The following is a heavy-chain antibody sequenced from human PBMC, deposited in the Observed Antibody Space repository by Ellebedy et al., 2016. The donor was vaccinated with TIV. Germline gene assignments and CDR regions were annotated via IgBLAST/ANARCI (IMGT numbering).Heavy chain of an antibody. Sequence: ASVKVSCKASGYTFTAYYLHWVRQAPGQGLEWMGWINPDSGGTNFAQKFQGRVSMTRDASINTAYVQLSRLQSDDTAVYYCARVRRGSSGMDVWGQGTTVTVSS. V-gene: IGHV1-2*02. CDR1: GYTFTAYY. D-gene: IGHD2-2*01. J-gene: IGHJ6*02. CDR3: ARVRRGSSGMDV. CDR2: INPDSGGT.